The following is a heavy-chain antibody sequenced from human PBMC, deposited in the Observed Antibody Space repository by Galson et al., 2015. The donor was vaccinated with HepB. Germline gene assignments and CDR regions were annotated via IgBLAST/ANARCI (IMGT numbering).Heavy chain of an antibody. Sequence: LSLTCTVSGGSISSSSYFWGWIRQPPGKGLEWIGSIYYSGGTYYDPSLKSRVTISVDTSKNQFSLKLNSVTAADTAVYYCARGYGGPFDYWGQGTLVTVSS. D-gene: IGHD3-16*01. V-gene: IGHV4-39*07. J-gene: IGHJ4*02. CDR1: GGSISSSSYF. CDR3: ARGYGGPFDY. CDR2: IYYSGGT.